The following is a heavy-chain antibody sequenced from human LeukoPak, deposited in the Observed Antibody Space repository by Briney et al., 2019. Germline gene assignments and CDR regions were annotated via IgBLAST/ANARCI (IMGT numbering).Heavy chain of an antibody. J-gene: IGHJ6*03. Sequence: SETLSLTCTVSGGSINSYYWSWIRQPPGKELEWIGHIHYSGSTNYNPSLKSRITISVDTSKNQFSLKLSSVTTADTAVYYCARTSSYYSYHMDVWGKGTTVTISS. V-gene: IGHV4-59*01. D-gene: IGHD2-2*01. CDR1: GGSINSYY. CDR2: IHYSGST. CDR3: ARTSSYYSYHMDV.